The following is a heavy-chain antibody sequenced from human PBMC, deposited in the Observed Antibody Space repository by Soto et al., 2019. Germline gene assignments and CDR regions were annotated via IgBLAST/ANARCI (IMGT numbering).Heavy chain of an antibody. CDR3: ATAYYGDYAYYSSGMDV. V-gene: IGHV3-53*04. CDR1: GFTVSSNY. CDR2: IYSGGST. D-gene: IGHD4-17*01. Sequence: GGSLRLSCAASGFTVSSNYMGWVRQAPGKGLEWVSVIYSGGSTYYADSVKGRFTISRHNSKNTLYLQMNSLRAEDTAVYYCATAYYGDYAYYSSGMDVWGQGTTVTVSS. J-gene: IGHJ6*02.